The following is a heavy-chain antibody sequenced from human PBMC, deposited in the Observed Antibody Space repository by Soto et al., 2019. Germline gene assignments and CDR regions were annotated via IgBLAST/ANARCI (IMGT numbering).Heavy chain of an antibody. V-gene: IGHV3-30*18. CDR3: AKDAKSSGWPTRYYYYGMDV. D-gene: IGHD6-19*01. J-gene: IGHJ6*02. Sequence: GGSLRLSCAASGFTFSSYGMHWVRQAPGKGLEWVAVISYDGSNKYYADSVKGRFTISRDNSKNTLYLQMNSLRAEDTAVYYCAKDAKSSGWPTRYYYYGMDVWGQGTTVTVSS. CDR1: GFTFSSYG. CDR2: ISYDGSNK.